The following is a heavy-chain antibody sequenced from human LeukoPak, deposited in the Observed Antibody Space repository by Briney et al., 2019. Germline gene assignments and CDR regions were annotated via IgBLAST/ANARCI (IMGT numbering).Heavy chain of an antibody. CDR1: GYTFTSYG. D-gene: IGHD2-8*01. CDR3: ARDPSPQPGYCINGVCYRGEWELPSI. Sequence: ASVKVSCKASGYTFTSYGISWVRQAPGQGLEWMGWISAYNGNTNYAQKLQGRVTMTTDTSTSTAYMELRSLRSDDTAVYYCARDPSPQPGYCINGVCYRGEWELPSIWGQGTLVTVSS. V-gene: IGHV1-18*01. J-gene: IGHJ4*02. CDR2: ISAYNGNT.